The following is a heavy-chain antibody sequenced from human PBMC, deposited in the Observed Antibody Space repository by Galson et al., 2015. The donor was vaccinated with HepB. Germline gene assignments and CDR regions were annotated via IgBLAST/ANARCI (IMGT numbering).Heavy chain of an antibody. V-gene: IGHV1-2*04. J-gene: IGHJ4*02. D-gene: IGHD3-22*01. CDR1: GYNFTGYY. Sequence: SVKVSCKASGYNFTGYYMHWVRQAPGQGLEWMGWINPNSGGTNYAQKFQGWVTRTRDTSISTAYMELSRLRSDDTAVYYCARGTDSSGSDLIYYFDYWGQGTLVTVSS. CDR2: INPNSGGT. CDR3: ARGTDSSGSDLIYYFDY.